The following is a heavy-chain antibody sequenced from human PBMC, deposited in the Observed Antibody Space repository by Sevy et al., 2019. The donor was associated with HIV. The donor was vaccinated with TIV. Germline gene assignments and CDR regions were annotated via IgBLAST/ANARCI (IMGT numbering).Heavy chain of an antibody. CDR2: MYHRGTT. V-gene: IGHV4-4*02. D-gene: IGHD6-25*01. CDR1: GDSIISSHW. Sequence: SETLSLTCTVSGDSIISSHWCSWFRQTPGKGLEWIGDMYHRGTTNYNPSLKTRVIISVDKSKNQFFLKLTSVTAADTAVYYCAAAAGTDILGYYFGSWGQGSSVTVSS. CDR3: AAAAGTDILGYYFGS. J-gene: IGHJ4*02.